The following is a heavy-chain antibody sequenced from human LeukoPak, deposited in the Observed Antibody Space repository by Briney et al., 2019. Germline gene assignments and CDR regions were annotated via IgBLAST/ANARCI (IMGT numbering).Heavy chain of an antibody. CDR2: ISSSTIYI. Sequence: GGSLRLSCAASVFTFTSYTMNWVRQAPGKGLEWVSSISSSTIYIYYADSVKGRFTISRDNAKNSVYLQMNSLRAEDTAVYYCASDTSSGRYGGFDYWGQGTLVTVSS. J-gene: IGHJ4*02. V-gene: IGHV3-21*01. CDR3: ASDTSSGRYGGFDY. D-gene: IGHD6-19*01. CDR1: VFTFTSYT.